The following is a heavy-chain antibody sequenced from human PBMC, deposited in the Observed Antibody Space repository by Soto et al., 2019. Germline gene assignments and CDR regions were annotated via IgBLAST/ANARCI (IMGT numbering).Heavy chain of an antibody. CDR2: IYFAGTT. V-gene: IGHV4-59*08. CDR1: GGSITPYY. CDR3: ARLGGYFQALDS. Sequence: QVQLQESGPGLVKPSETLSLSCTVSGGSITPYYWSWIRQPPGKGLEWIGSIYFAGTTTYNPSLKSRVTISVDTSENQFSLKLTSVTAADTAVYYCARLGGYFQALDSWGQGTLVTVSS. D-gene: IGHD3-22*01. J-gene: IGHJ4*02.